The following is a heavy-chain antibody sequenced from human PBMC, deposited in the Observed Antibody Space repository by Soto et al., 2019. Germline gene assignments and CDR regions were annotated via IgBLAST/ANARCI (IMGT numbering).Heavy chain of an antibody. CDR3: ARDGYDILTGLGGWFDP. CDR2: ISSNGGST. V-gene: IGHV3-64*01. J-gene: IGHJ5*02. Sequence: TGGSPGLSFAALWFTFHSYSMQWVRQAPGEGLEYVSAISSNGGSTYYANSVKGRFTISRDNSKNTLYLQMGSLRAEDMAVYYCARDGYDILTGLGGWFDPWGQGTLVTVSS. D-gene: IGHD3-9*01. CDR1: WFTFHSYS.